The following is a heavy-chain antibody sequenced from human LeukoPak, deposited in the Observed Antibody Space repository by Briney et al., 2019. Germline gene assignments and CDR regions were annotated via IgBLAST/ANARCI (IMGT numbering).Heavy chain of an antibody. D-gene: IGHD6-19*01. CDR1: GFTFSSYG. Sequence: GGSLRLSCAASGFTFSSYGMHWVRQAPGKGLEWVAVIWYDGSNKYYADSVKGRFTISRDNSKNTLYLQMNSLRAEDTAVYYCAKISRAGYSSGWCDYWGQGTLVTVSS. J-gene: IGHJ4*02. CDR2: IWYDGSNK. CDR3: AKISRAGYSSGWCDY. V-gene: IGHV3-33*06.